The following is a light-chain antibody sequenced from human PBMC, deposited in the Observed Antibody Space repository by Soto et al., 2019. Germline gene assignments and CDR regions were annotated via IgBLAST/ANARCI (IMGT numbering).Light chain of an antibody. Sequence: VVSKYPATLSVSKGDRATLSCRADQYVSSSVAWYQHKPGQAPRLLIHGASTRATDVPDRFRGSGFGTEFTLTITSLHSEDFGVYYCHQYNNWLTFGQGTRLE. CDR2: GAS. J-gene: IGKJ5*01. CDR3: HQYNNWLT. CDR1: QYVSSS. V-gene: IGKV3-15*01.